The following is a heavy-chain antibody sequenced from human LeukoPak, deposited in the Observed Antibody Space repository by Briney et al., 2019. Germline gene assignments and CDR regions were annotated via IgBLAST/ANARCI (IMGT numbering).Heavy chain of an antibody. CDR3: ARDLIPLVMQYYFDY. J-gene: IGHJ4*02. V-gene: IGHV3-23*01. D-gene: IGHD3-9*01. CDR1: GFTFSSYA. CDR2: ISGSGNRT. Sequence: GGSLRLSCAASGFTFSSYAMSWVRQAPGKGLEWVSSISGSGNRTYYADSVKGRFTISRDNSKNTLFLQMNSLRAEDTAVYYCARDLIPLVMQYYFDYWGQGTLVTVSS.